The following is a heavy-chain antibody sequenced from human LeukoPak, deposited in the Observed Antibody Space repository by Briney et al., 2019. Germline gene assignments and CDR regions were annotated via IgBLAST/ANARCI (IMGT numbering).Heavy chain of an antibody. Sequence: GSLRLSCAASGFAFSSYWMNWVRQAPGKGLVWVSRIASDGSSTTYADSVKGRFSISRDNAKNTLYLQMNSLRVEDTAVYYCARGRPHGNDYWGQGTLVTVSS. CDR1: GFAFSSYW. J-gene: IGHJ4*02. D-gene: IGHD4-23*01. CDR2: IASDGSST. CDR3: ARGRPHGNDY. V-gene: IGHV3-74*01.